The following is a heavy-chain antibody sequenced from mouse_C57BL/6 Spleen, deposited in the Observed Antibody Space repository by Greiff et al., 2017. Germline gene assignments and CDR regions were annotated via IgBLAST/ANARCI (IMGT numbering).Heavy chain of an antibody. CDR1: GYTFTDYY. CDR2: IYPGSGNT. J-gene: IGHJ2*01. CDR3: ARRDYYGLLD. Sequence: VQLQQSGAELVRPGASVKLSCKASGYTFTDYYINWVKQRPGQGLEWIARIYPGSGNTYYNEKFKGKATLTAEKSSSTAYMQLSSLTSEDSAVYFCARRDYYGLLDWGQGTTLTVSS. V-gene: IGHV1-76*01. D-gene: IGHD1-1*01.